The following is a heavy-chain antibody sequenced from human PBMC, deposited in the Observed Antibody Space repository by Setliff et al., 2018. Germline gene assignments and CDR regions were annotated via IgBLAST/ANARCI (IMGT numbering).Heavy chain of an antibody. CDR2: ISGSSSTI. D-gene: IGHD4-4*01. V-gene: IGHV3-48*01. CDR1: GFIFSTYS. J-gene: IGHJ4*02. Sequence: GGSLRLSCAASGFIFSTYSMNWVRQAPGKGLEWVSSISGSSSTIYYADSVKGRFTISRDNAKNTLYLEMNNLRAEDSAVYYCARRGTTAFDFWGLGTLVTVSS. CDR3: ARRGTTAFDF.